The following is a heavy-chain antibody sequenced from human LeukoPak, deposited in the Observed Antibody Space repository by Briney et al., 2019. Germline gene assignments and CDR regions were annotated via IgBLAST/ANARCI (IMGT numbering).Heavy chain of an antibody. J-gene: IGHJ3*02. CDR2: INHSGST. D-gene: IGHD4-17*01. V-gene: IGHV4-34*01. Sequence: PSETLSLTCAVYGGSFSGYYWSWIRQPPGKGLEWIGEINHSGSTNYNPSLKSRVTISVDTSKNQFSLKLSSVTAADTAVYYCARITVTNDAFDTWGQGTMVTVSS. CDR1: GGSFSGYY. CDR3: ARITVTNDAFDT.